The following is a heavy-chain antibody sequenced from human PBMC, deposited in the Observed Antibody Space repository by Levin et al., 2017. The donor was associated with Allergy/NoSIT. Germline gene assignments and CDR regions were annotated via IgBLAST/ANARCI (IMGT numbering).Heavy chain of an antibody. D-gene: IGHD5-24*01. Sequence: GGSLRLSCVVSGFTFSGHGMHWVRQAPGKGLEWVAVISYDGTNKFYADSVKGRFTISRDDSKNTLYLQMNSLRAEDTAVYYCAKRRDGYNFDYWGQGTLVTVSS. V-gene: IGHV3-30*18. CDR2: ISYDGTNK. CDR1: GFTFSGHG. J-gene: IGHJ4*02. CDR3: AKRRDGYNFDY.